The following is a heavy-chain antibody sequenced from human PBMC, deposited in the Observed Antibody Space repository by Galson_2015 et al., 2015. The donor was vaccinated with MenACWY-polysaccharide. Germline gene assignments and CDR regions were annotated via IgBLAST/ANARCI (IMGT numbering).Heavy chain of an antibody. CDR2: IKQDGSEK. CDR1: GFTFSSYW. V-gene: IGHV3-7*01. D-gene: IGHD5-18*01. J-gene: IGHJ2*01. Sequence: SLRLSCAASGFTFSSYWMSWVRQAPGKGLEWVANIKQDGSEKYHVDSVKGRFTISRDNAKNSLYLQMNSLRAEDTAVYYCARDQRGIQLWSRSYWYFDLWGRGTLVTVSS. CDR3: ARDQRGIQLWSRSYWYFDL.